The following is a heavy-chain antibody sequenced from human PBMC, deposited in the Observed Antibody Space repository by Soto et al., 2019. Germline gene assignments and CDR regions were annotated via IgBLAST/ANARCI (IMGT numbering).Heavy chain of an antibody. CDR3: ARGWSSSSWNYWYFDL. V-gene: IGHV4-34*01. CDR1: GGSFSGYY. J-gene: IGHJ2*01. CDR2: INHSGST. D-gene: IGHD6-13*01. Sequence: QVQLQQWGAGLLKPSETLSLTCAVYGGSFSGYYWSWIRQPPGKGLEWIGEINHSGSTNYNPSLKSRVTISXXTXKXXFSLKLSSVTAADTAVYYCARGWSSSSWNYWYFDLWGRGTLVTVSS.